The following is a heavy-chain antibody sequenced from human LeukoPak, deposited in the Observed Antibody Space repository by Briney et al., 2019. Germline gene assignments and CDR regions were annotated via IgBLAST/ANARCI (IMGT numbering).Heavy chain of an antibody. CDR3: AKDPVLRFLEWFEGDYYMDV. CDR2: IWYDGSNK. D-gene: IGHD3-3*01. V-gene: IGHV3-33*06. Sequence: PGRSLRLSCAASGFTFSSYGMHWVRQAPGKGLEWVAVIWYDGSNKYYADSVKGRFTISRDNSKNTLYLQMNSLRAEDTAVYYCAKDPVLRFLEWFEGDYYMDVWGKGTTVIVSS. CDR1: GFTFSSYG. J-gene: IGHJ6*03.